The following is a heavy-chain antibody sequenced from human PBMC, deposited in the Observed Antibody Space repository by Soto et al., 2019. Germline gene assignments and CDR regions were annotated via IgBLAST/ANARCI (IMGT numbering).Heavy chain of an antibody. Sequence: QVQLVQSGAEVKKPGASVQVSCKASGYTFTSYALHWVRQARGERPEWMGWINAANGDTKYSKKFQGRVNLTRDTAASTGYMELSSLRSEDTAVYYCGRSVVGATGEILYNAMDVWGQGTTVTVSS. CDR3: GRSVVGATGEILYNAMDV. V-gene: IGHV1-3*01. CDR1: GYTFTSYA. CDR2: INAANGDT. D-gene: IGHD1-26*01. J-gene: IGHJ6*02.